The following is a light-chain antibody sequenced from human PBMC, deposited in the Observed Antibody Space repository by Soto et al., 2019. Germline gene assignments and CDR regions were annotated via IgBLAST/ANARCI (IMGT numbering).Light chain of an antibody. V-gene: IGLV3-1*01. CDR1: KLGDKY. J-gene: IGLJ2*01. Sequence: SYELTQPPSVSVSPGQTASITCSGDKLGDKYACWYQQKPGQSPVLVIYQDSKRPSGIPERFSGSNSGNTATLTISGTQAMDEADYYCQAWDSRMVFGGGTKLTVL. CDR2: QDS. CDR3: QAWDSRMV.